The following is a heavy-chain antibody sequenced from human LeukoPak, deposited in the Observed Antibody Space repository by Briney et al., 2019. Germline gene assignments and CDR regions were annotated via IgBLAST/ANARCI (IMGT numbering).Heavy chain of an antibody. D-gene: IGHD2-2*01. Sequence: GRSLRLSCAASGFTFSSYAMHWVRQAPGKGLERVAVISYDGSNKYYADSVKGRFTISRDNSKNTLYLQMNSLRAEDTAVYYCARVRSSSTSRDNWFDPWGQGTLVTVSS. CDR3: ARVRSSSTSRDNWFDP. V-gene: IGHV3-30*04. CDR1: GFTFSSYA. J-gene: IGHJ5*02. CDR2: ISYDGSNK.